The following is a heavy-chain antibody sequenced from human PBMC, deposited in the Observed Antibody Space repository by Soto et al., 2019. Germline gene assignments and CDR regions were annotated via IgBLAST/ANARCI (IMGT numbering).Heavy chain of an antibody. V-gene: IGHV3-30*18. CDR3: AKEAYYYDSSGYYYSL. J-gene: IGHJ4*02. CDR2: ISYDGSNK. D-gene: IGHD3-22*01. Sequence: PGGSLRLSCAASGFTFSSYGMHWVRQAPGKGLEWVAVISYDGSNKYYADSVKGRFTISRDNSKNTLYLQMNSLRAEDTAVYYCAKEAYYYDSSGYYYSLWGQGTLVTVSS. CDR1: GFTFSSYG.